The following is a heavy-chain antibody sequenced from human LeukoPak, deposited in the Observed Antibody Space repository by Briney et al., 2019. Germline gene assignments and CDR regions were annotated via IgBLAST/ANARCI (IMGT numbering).Heavy chain of an antibody. V-gene: IGHV4-34*01. D-gene: IGHD3-10*01. CDR2: INHSGST. CDR1: GGSFSGYY. CDR3: ARGPDYYGSEYYFDY. J-gene: IGHJ4*02. Sequence: SETLSLTCAVYGGSFSGYYWSLIRQPAGKGLEWVGEINHSGSTNYNPSLKSRVTISVDTSKNQFSLKLSSVTAADTAVYYCARGPDYYGSEYYFDYWGQGTLVTVSS.